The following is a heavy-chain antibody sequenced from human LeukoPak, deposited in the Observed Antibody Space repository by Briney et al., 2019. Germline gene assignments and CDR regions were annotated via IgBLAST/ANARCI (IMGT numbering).Heavy chain of an antibody. CDR3: TGSHYDSSGYYYF. D-gene: IGHD3-22*01. CDR1: GFTFSSYA. Sequence: PGGSLRLSCAASGFTFSSYAMSWVRQAPGEGLEWVSAISGSGGSTYYADSVKGRFTISRDNSKNTAYLQMNSLKTEDTAVYYCTGSHYDSSGYYYFWGQGTLVTVSS. J-gene: IGHJ4*02. V-gene: IGHV3-23*01. CDR2: ISGSGGST.